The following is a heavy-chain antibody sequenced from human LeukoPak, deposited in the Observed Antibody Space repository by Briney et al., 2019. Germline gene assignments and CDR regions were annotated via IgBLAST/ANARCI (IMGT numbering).Heavy chain of an antibody. CDR1: GGSISSGSYY. V-gene: IGHV4-61*02. CDR2: IYASGST. Sequence: PSQTLSLTCTVSGGSISSGSYYWSWIRQPAGKGPEWIGRIYASGSTNYNPSLKSRVTISVDTSKNQFSLKLSSVTAADTAVYYCARLYSGSYLGRLGYYFDYWGQGTLVTVSS. CDR3: ARLYSGSYLGRLGYYFDY. D-gene: IGHD1-26*01. J-gene: IGHJ4*02.